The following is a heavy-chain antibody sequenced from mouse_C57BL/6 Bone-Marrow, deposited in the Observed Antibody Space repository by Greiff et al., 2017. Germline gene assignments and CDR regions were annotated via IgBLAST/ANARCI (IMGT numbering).Heavy chain of an antibody. CDR1: GFTFSSYG. V-gene: IGHV5-6*01. CDR2: ISSGGSYT. D-gene: IGHD1-2*01. J-gene: IGHJ2*01. Sequence: EVKLMESGGDLVKPGGSLKLSCAASGFTFSSYGMSWVRQTPDKRLEWVATISSGGSYTYYPDSVKGRFTISRDNAKNTLYLQMSSLKSEDTAMYYCARLRNYGLFDYWGKGTTLTVSS. CDR3: ARLRNYGLFDY.